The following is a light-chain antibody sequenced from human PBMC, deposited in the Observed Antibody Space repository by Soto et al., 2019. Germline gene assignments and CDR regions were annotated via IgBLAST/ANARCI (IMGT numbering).Light chain of an antibody. CDR1: QSVSSNY. CDR2: GAS. V-gene: IGKV3-20*01. J-gene: IGKJ1*01. CDR3: QHYGTTSAT. Sequence: EIVLTQSPGTLSLSQGERATLSCRATQSVSSNYLAWYQQKSGQAPRLLIYGASSRATGIPDRFSGGGSGTDFTLTITRLEPEDSAVYFCQHYGTTSATFGQGTKVDIK.